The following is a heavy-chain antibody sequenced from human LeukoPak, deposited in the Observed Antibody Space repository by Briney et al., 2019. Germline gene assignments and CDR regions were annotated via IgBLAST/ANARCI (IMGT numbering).Heavy chain of an antibody. CDR1: GFTFDDYA. D-gene: IGHD3-10*01. CDR2: ISWNSGGI. CDR3: AKDMSYGSVSGGPFDP. V-gene: IGHV3-9*01. J-gene: IGHJ5*02. Sequence: GGSLRLSCAASGFTFDDYAMHWVRQAPGKGLEWVSGISWNSGGIGYADSVKGRFTISRDNAKNSLYLQRNSLRAEDTALYYCAKDMSYGSVSGGPFDPWGQGTLVTVSS.